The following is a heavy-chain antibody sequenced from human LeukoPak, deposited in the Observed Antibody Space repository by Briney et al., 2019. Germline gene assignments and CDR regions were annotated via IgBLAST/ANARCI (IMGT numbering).Heavy chain of an antibody. CDR2: SNPSGGGT. J-gene: IGHJ4*02. CDR3: ASPLAAAVY. D-gene: IGHD6-13*01. CDR1: GYTFTNYY. Sequence: GASVKVSCKASGYTFTNYYMHWVRQAPGQGLEWMGISNPSGGGTNYAQKFQGRVTMTRDTSISTAYMELSRLRSDDTAVYYCASPLAAAVYWGQGTLVTVSS. V-gene: IGHV1-2*02.